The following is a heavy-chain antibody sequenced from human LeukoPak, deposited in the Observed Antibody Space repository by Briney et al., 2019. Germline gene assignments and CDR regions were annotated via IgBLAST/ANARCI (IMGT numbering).Heavy chain of an antibody. Sequence: GASVKVSCKASGYTFTSYYMHWVRQAPGQGLEWMGIINPSGGSTSYAQKFQGRVTMTRDTSTSTVYMELSSLRSEDTAVYYCARDRAPRTAVAGTHGMDVWGQGTTVTVSS. CDR1: GYTFTSYY. CDR3: ARDRAPRTAVAGTHGMDV. J-gene: IGHJ6*02. CDR2: INPSGGST. D-gene: IGHD6-19*01. V-gene: IGHV1-46*01.